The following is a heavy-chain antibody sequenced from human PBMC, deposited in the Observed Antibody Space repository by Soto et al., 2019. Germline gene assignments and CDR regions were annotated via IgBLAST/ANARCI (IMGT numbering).Heavy chain of an antibody. Sequence: EVQLLESGGGLVQPGGSLRLSCAASGFTFSSYAMSWVRQAPGKGLEWVSAISGSGGSTYYADSVKGRFTISRDNSKNTVYLQMSSLRAEDTAVYYCAKDLLGGWYTYYGMDVWGQGTTVTVSS. D-gene: IGHD6-19*01. CDR2: ISGSGGST. CDR1: GFTFSSYA. V-gene: IGHV3-23*01. CDR3: AKDLLGGWYTYYGMDV. J-gene: IGHJ6*02.